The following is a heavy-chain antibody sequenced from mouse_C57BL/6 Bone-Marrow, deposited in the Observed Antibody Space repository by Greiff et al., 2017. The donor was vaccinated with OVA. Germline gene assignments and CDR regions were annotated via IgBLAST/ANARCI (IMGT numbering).Heavy chain of an antibody. CDR2: ISSGGEYI. D-gene: IGHD2-14*01. J-gene: IGHJ3*01. CDR1: GFTFSSYA. CDR3: TRVRRGFAY. Sequence: EVKLMESGEGLVKPGGSLKLSCAASGFTFSSYAMSWVRQTPEKRLEWVAYISSGGEYIYYADTVKGRFTISRDNARNTLYLQMSSLKSEDTAMYYCTRVRRGFAYWGQGTLVTVSA. V-gene: IGHV5-9-1*02.